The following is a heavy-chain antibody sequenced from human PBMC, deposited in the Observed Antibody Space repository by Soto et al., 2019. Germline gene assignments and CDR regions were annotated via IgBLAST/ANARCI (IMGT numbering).Heavy chain of an antibody. CDR3: AKDMKQQLTSLDY. CDR1: GFTFSSYA. J-gene: IGHJ4*02. Sequence: QSGESLKISCAASGFTFSSYAMSWVRQAPGKGLEWVSAISGSGGSTYYADSVKGRFTISRDNSKNTLYLQMNSLRAEDTAVYYCAKDMKQQLTSLDYWGQGTLVTVSS. D-gene: IGHD6-13*01. V-gene: IGHV3-23*01. CDR2: ISGSGGST.